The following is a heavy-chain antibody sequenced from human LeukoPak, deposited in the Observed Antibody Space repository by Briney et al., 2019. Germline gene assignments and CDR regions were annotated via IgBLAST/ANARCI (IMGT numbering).Heavy chain of an antibody. CDR2: ISYDGGNK. CDR3: AELGITMIGGV. D-gene: IGHD3-10*02. Sequence: GGSLRLSCAASGFTFSSYAMHWVRQAPGKGLEWVAVISYDGGNKYYADSVKGRFTISRDNAKNSLYLQMNSLRAEDTAVYYCAELGITMIGGVWGKGTTVTISS. V-gene: IGHV3-30*04. CDR1: GFTFSSYA. J-gene: IGHJ6*04.